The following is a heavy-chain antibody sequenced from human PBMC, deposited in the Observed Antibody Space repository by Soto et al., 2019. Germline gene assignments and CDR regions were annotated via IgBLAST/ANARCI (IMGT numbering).Heavy chain of an antibody. V-gene: IGHV3-13*01. CDR1: GFTFSSYD. Sequence: EVQLVESGGGLVQPGGSLRLSCAASGFTFSSYDMHWVRQATGKGLEWVSAIGTAGDTYYPGSVKGRFTISRENAKNSLYLQMNSLRAEDTAVYYCARALWLRFGQTGYFDLWGRGTLVTVSS. CDR2: IGTAGDT. J-gene: IGHJ2*01. D-gene: IGHD5-12*01. CDR3: ARALWLRFGQTGYFDL.